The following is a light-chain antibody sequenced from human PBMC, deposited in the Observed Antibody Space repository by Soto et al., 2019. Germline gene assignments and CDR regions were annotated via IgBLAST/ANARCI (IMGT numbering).Light chain of an antibody. J-gene: IGKJ1*01. CDR1: QGIKNY. Sequence: AIQLTQSPSSLSASVGDRVTITCRASQGIKNYLAWFQQKPGKAPKLLIFDASTVQSAVPSRFSGSGSGTDFTLTISSLQPEDFATYYCQQSYSTPRTFGQGTKVEIK. CDR2: DAS. CDR3: QQSYSTPRT. V-gene: IGKV1-6*02.